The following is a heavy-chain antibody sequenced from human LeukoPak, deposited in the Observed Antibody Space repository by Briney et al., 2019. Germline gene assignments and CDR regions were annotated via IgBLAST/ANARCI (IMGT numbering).Heavy chain of an antibody. CDR1: GFTFNRFA. J-gene: IGHJ4*02. CDR3: ARVGREYSNSSPPDY. V-gene: IGHV3-30*02. CDR2: IRYDGSKK. D-gene: IGHD6-6*01. Sequence: GGSLRLSCAASGFTFNRFAMHWVRQAPGKGLEWVAFIRYDGSKKYDADSVKGRFSISRDNSKNTLYLQMNSLRTEDTAVYYCARVGREYSNSSPPDYWGQGTLVTVSS.